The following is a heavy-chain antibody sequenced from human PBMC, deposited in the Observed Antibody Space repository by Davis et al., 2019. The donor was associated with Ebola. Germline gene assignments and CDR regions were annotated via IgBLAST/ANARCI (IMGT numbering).Heavy chain of an antibody. CDR1: GFTFSSYA. V-gene: IGHV3-23*01. J-gene: IGHJ6*02. D-gene: IGHD2-2*01. CDR3: AKVGYCISTSCSQGGMDV. CDR2: ISGSGGST. Sequence: GGSLRLSCAASGFTFSSYAMSWVRHAPGKGLGWVSAISGSGGSTYYADSVKGRFTISRDNSKNTLYLQMNSLRAEDTAVYYCAKVGYCISTSCSQGGMDVWGQGTTVTVSS.